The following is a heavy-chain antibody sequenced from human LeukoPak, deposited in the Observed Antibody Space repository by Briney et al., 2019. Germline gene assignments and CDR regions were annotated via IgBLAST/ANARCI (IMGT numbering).Heavy chain of an antibody. J-gene: IGHJ4*02. CDR1: GGSISSGGYS. Sequence: SETLSLTCAVSGGSISSGGYSWSWIRQPPGKGLEWIGYIYHSGSTYYNPSLKSRVTISVDRSKNQFSLKLSSVTAADTAAYYCARVNNGYGDYGDYFDYWGQGTLVTVSS. D-gene: IGHD4-17*01. V-gene: IGHV4-30-2*01. CDR2: IYHSGST. CDR3: ARVNNGYGDYGDYFDY.